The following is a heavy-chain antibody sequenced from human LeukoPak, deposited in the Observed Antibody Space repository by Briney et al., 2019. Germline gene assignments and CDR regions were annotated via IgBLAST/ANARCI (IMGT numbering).Heavy chain of an antibody. V-gene: IGHV3-23*03. J-gene: IGHJ3*02. CDR2: IFSHGET. CDR1: GFTFSTYA. CDR3: AKQYSGSGSYYNPSGAFDI. Sequence: GGSLRLSCAASGFTFSTYAMNWVRQAPGKGLEWVSLIFSHGETSYADSVKGRFTISRDNSKNTLYLQMNGLRAEDTAVYYCAKQYSGSGSYYNPSGAFDIWGQGTMVTVSS. D-gene: IGHD3-10*01.